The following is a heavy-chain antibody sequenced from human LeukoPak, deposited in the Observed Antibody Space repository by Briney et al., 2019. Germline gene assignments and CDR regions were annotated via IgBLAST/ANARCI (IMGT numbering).Heavy chain of an antibody. J-gene: IGHJ4*02. CDR1: GFTFSTYS. CDR3: ARFALKTPPTD. CDR2: ISSSSTYI. V-gene: IGHV3-21*01. Sequence: PGGSLRLSCAASGFTFSTYSMNWVRQAPGKGLEWVSSISSSSTYIYYADSVKGRFTISRDNAKNSLFLQMNSLRAEDTAVYYCARFALKTPPTDWGQGTLVTVSS.